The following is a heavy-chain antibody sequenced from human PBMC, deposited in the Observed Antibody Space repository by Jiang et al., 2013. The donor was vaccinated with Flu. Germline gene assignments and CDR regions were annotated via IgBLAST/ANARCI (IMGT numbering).Heavy chain of an antibody. J-gene: IGHJ4*02. D-gene: IGHD3-3*01. Sequence: SGAEVKKPGASVTVSCKASGYTFTDYGISWVRQAPGQGLEWMGWISAYYGSTHSAQQFQGRVTMTRDTSTSTVYMELRSLRSDDTAVYYCVSERQSGEVVFAFWGPGTLVT. CDR2: ISAYYGST. CDR3: VSERQSGEVVFAF. V-gene: IGHV1-18*01. CDR1: GYTFTDYG.